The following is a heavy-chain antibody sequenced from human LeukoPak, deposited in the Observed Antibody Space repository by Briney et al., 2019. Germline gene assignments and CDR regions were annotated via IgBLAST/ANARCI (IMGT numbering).Heavy chain of an antibody. CDR2: IGLSGSPL. CDR1: GFPFTRFY. Sequence: GGSLSLSCAVSGFPFTRFYMSWIRQAPGKGLEWISYIGLSGSPLDYADSVRGRFTISRDNAKNSLYLELNSLRAEDTAVYYCARKDFSSGSFFYWGQGTLVTVSS. J-gene: IGHJ4*02. V-gene: IGHV3-11*04. D-gene: IGHD3-22*01. CDR3: ARKDFSSGSFFY.